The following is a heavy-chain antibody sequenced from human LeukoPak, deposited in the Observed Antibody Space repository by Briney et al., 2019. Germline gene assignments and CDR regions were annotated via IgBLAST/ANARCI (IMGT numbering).Heavy chain of an antibody. CDR2: IYHSGST. Sequence: SETLSLTCTVSGGSISTYYWNWIRQTPEKGLEWIGYIYHSGSTNYNPSLKSRVSISVDMSKNQFSLNLNSVTAADTAVYYCARRIAAAGTQWGQGTMVTVSS. V-gene: IGHV4-59*01. CDR1: GGSISTYY. D-gene: IGHD6-13*01. CDR3: ARRIAAAGTQ. J-gene: IGHJ3*01.